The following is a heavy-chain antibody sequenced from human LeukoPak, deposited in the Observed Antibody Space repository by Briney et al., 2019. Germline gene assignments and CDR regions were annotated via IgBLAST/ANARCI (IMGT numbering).Heavy chain of an antibody. CDR2: ISAYNGNT. Sequence: ASVKVSCKASGYTFTSYGISWVRQAPGQGLEWMGWISAYNGNTNYAQKLQGRVTMTTDTSTSTAYMELRSLRSDDTDVYYCARTYYYDSSGYPFDYWGQGTLVTVSS. CDR3: ARTYYYDSSGYPFDY. J-gene: IGHJ4*02. D-gene: IGHD3-22*01. CDR1: GYTFTSYG. V-gene: IGHV1-18*01.